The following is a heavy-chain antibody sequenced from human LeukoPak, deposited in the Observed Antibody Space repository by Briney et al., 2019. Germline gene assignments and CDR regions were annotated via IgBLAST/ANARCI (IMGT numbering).Heavy chain of an antibody. D-gene: IGHD1-20*01. CDR1: GGTCSSYA. CDR3: ASPYNWNDGGAFDI. V-gene: IGHV1-69*13. Sequence: SVKVSCKASGGTCSSYAISWVRQAPGQGLEWMGGIISIFGTANYAQKFQGRVTITADESTSTAYMELSSLRSEDTAVYYCASPYNWNDGGAFDIWGQGTMVTVSS. J-gene: IGHJ3*02. CDR2: IISIFGTA.